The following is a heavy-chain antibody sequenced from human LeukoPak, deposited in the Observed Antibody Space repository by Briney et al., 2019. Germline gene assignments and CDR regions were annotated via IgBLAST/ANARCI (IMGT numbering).Heavy chain of an antibody. CDR1: GDSMSIYD. Sequence: SETLSLTCTVSGDSMSIYDWSWIRQPPGKGLEWIGNMYYSGSPDYNPSLKSRVTISIDTSKNQFSLRLTSVTAADTAVYYCSRENGAFSPFGYWGQGTLVTVPS. CDR3: SRENGAFSPFGY. V-gene: IGHV4-59*01. CDR2: MYYSGSP. J-gene: IGHJ4*02. D-gene: IGHD2-8*01.